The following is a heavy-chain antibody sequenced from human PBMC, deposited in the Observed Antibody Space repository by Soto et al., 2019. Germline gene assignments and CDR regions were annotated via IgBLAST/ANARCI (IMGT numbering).Heavy chain of an antibody. CDR3: ASGTTGYDFLSGYLPADYYYYGMDV. J-gene: IGHJ6*02. Sequence: SVKVSCKASGGTFSSYAISWVRQAPGQGLEWMGGIIPIFGTANYAQKFQGRVTITADESTSTAYMELSSLRSEDTAVYYCASGTTGYDFLSGYLPADYYYYGMDVWGQGATVTVSS. CDR1: GGTFSSYA. D-gene: IGHD3-3*01. V-gene: IGHV1-69*13. CDR2: IIPIFGTA.